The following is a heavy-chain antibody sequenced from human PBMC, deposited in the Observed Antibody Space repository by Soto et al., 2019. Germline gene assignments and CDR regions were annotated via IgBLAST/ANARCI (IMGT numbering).Heavy chain of an antibody. V-gene: IGHV4-34*01. Sequence: SETLSLTCAVYGGSFSGYYWTWIRQPPGTGLEWIGEINHSGSTNYNPSLKSRVTISVDTSKNRFSLKLTSATAADTAVYYCARDKITGLFDYWGQGTLVTVSS. CDR1: GGSFSGYY. D-gene: IGHD2-8*02. CDR3: ARDKITGLFDY. J-gene: IGHJ4*02. CDR2: INHSGST.